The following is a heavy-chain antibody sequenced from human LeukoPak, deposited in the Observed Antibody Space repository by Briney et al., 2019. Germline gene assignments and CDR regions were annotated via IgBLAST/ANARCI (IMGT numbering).Heavy chain of an antibody. D-gene: IGHD2-2*01. CDR2: LYPSGST. Sequence: PSETLSLTCSVSGGSINSGYWSWIRQPPGKGLEWIGLLYPSGSTNYNPSLKSRVTISVDTSKNQFSLKLTSVTAADTAVYYCARRGPGYCSTTSCLYHYYGMDVWGQGTTVTVSS. V-gene: IGHV4-59*08. CDR1: GGSINSGY. CDR3: ARRGPGYCSTTSCLYHYYGMDV. J-gene: IGHJ6*02.